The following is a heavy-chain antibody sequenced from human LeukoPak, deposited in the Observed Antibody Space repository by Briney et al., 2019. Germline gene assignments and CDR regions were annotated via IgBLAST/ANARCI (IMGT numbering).Heavy chain of an antibody. Sequence: SETLSLTCTVSGGSISSYYWSWIRQPPGKGLEWIGYIYYSGSTNYNPSLKSRVTISVDTSKNQFSLKLSSVTAADTAVYYCATLTAMELFAFDIWGQGTMVTVSS. D-gene: IGHD5-18*01. CDR3: ATLTAMELFAFDI. J-gene: IGHJ3*02. CDR1: GGSISSYY. CDR2: IYYSGST. V-gene: IGHV4-59*01.